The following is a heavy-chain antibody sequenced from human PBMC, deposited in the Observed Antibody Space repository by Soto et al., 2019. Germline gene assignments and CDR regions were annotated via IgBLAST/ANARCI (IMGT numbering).Heavy chain of an antibody. CDR3: ARRGGANFRGWSRP. Sequence: GESLKISCKGSGYSFTNYWIGWVRQMPGKGLEWMAIIYPDDSDTRYSPSFEGQVTVSADKFISTAYLQWRSLKASDTAMYYCARRGGANFRGWSRPGGKGPLVT. J-gene: IGHJ1*01. V-gene: IGHV5-51*01. CDR2: IYPDDSDT. CDR1: GYSFTNYW. D-gene: IGHD2-15*01.